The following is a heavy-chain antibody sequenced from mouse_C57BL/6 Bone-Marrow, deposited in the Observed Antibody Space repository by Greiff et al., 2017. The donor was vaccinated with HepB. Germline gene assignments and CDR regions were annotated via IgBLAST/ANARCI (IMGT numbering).Heavy chain of an antibody. CDR3: TRLNYYDSSYEGYAMDY. V-gene: IGHV5-17*03. CDR2: ISSGGDYI. J-gene: IGHJ4*01. CDR1: GFTFSDYG. D-gene: IGHD1-1*01. Sequence: EVKLEESGGGLVKPGGSLKLSCAASGFTFSDYGMHWVRQAPEKGLEWVAYISSGGDYIYYADTVKGRFTIARDNARNTLYMQMSSLKSEDTAMYYCTRLNYYDSSYEGYAMDYWGQGTSVTVSS.